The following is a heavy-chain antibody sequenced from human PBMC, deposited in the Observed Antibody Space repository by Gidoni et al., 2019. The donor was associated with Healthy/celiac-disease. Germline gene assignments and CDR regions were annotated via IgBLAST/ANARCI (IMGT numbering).Heavy chain of an antibody. J-gene: IGHJ4*02. Sequence: EVQLVESGGGLVQPGVSLRLSCAASGFTFSSYRRNWVLQAPGKGLEWVSYISSSSSTIYYADSVKGRFTISRDNAKNSLYLQMNSLRDEDTAVYYCARGPFRVAAAGTMGYWGQGTLVTVSS. V-gene: IGHV3-48*02. CDR2: ISSSSSTI. D-gene: IGHD6-13*01. CDR1: GFTFSSYR. CDR3: ARGPFRVAAAGTMGY.